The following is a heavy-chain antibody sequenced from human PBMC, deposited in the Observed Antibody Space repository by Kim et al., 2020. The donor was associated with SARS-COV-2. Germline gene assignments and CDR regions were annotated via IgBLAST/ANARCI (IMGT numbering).Heavy chain of an antibody. J-gene: IGHJ5*02. CDR3: GDIGGA. D-gene: IGHD2-15*01. Sequence: SNGRTINYADSVKGRLTISRDNAKNSLYLQMSSLRAEDTAVYYCGDIGGAWGQGTLVTVSS. CDR2: SNGRTI. V-gene: IGHV3-11*04.